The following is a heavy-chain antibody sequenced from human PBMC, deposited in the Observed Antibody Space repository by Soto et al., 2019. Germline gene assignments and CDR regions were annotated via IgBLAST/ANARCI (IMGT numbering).Heavy chain of an antibody. Sequence: ASVKVSCKASGYTITSYGISWVRQAPGQGLEWMGWISAYNGNTNYAQKLQGRVTMTTDTSTSTAYMELRSLRSDDTAVYYCARWTSYYDSSGYYYPDFDYWGQGTLVTVSS. V-gene: IGHV1-18*01. J-gene: IGHJ4*02. CDR2: ISAYNGNT. CDR3: ARWTSYYDSSGYYYPDFDY. D-gene: IGHD3-22*01. CDR1: GYTITSYG.